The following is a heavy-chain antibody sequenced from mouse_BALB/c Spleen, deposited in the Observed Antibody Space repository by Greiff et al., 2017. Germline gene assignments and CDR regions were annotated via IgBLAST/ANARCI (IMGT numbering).Heavy chain of an antibody. V-gene: IGHV14-3*02. Sequence: VQLKQSGAELVKPGASVKLSCTASGFNIKDTYMHWVKQRPEQGLEWIGRIDPANGNTKYDPKFQGKATITADTSSNTAYLQLSSLTSEDTAVYYCALYGNPAWFAYWGQGTLVTVSA. CDR3: ALYGNPAWFAY. CDR2: IDPANGNT. D-gene: IGHD2-1*01. J-gene: IGHJ3*01. CDR1: GFNIKDTY.